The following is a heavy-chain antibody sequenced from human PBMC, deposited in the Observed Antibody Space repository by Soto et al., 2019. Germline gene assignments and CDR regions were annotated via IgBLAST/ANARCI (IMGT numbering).Heavy chain of an antibody. V-gene: IGHV4-34*01. Sequence: QVQLQQWGAGLLKASETLSLTCAVSGGSFSGYYWGWIRQPPGKGLEWVGEINYSGSTNYNPSLKSRVTISVDTSKKQLSLKVSSVTAADTATYYCARRNYFYALDVWGQGTTVTVSS. J-gene: IGHJ6*02. CDR1: GGSFSGYY. CDR2: INYSGST. CDR3: ARRNYFYALDV.